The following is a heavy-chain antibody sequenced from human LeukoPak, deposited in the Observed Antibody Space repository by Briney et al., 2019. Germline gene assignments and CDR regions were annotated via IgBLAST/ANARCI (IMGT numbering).Heavy chain of an antibody. D-gene: IGHD1-1*01. Sequence: GGSLRLSCTASGFTFGDYAMSWFRQAPGQGLEWVSTISNSGDATFYADAVKGRFTISRDNSKNTLYLQMYSLRAEDTAIYYCAKAPPYTKYFDYWGQGTLLTVSS. V-gene: IGHV3-23*01. CDR2: ISNSGDAT. CDR1: GFTFGDYA. J-gene: IGHJ4*01. CDR3: AKAPPYTKYFDY.